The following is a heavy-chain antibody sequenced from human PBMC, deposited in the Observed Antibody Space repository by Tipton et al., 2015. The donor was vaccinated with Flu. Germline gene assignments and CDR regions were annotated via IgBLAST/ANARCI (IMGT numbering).Heavy chain of an antibody. Sequence: SLRLSCKASGFDFSVYGMHWVRQAPGKGLQWVSVIYRGGTTYVADSVKGRCTISRDNSKNTLYLQWNSLTTEDTAVYYCATLGNSGTDGFDIWGQGTMVTISS. CDR2: IYRGGTT. V-gene: IGHV3-NL1*01. CDR1: GFDFSVYG. J-gene: IGHJ3*02. CDR3: ATLGNSGTDGFDI. D-gene: IGHD5-12*01.